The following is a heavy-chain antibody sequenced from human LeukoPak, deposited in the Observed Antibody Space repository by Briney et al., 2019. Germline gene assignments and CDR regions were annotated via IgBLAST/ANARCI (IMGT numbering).Heavy chain of an antibody. D-gene: IGHD5-24*01. J-gene: IGHJ4*02. CDR2: ISYGGGST. CDR1: GFTFSDFA. V-gene: IGHV3-23*01. CDR3: AKDETAIIIAPFDY. Sequence: PGGSLRLSCAASGFTFSDFAMSWVRQAPGKGLEWVSDISYGGGSTNYADSVKGRFTISRDNSKNTLYLQMNSLRAEDTAVYYCAKDETAIIIAPFDYWGQGTLVTVSS.